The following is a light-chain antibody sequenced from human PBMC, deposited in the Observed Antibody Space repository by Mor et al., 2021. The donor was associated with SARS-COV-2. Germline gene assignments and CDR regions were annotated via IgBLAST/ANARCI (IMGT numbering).Light chain of an antibody. CDR2: GAS. Sequence: ENGGPPRRGLLVFGASSRAAGVPDRISFSGSGTDFSLTISRMQPDDVATYYCQQYGRSLPAFGGGTKVDIK. J-gene: IGKJ4*01. V-gene: IGKV3-20*01. CDR3: QQYGRSLPA.